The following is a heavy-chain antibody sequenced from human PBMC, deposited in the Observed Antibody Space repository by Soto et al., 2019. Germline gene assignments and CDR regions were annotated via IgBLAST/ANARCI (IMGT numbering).Heavy chain of an antibody. Sequence: GGSLRLSCAASGFTFSSYAMSWVRQAPGKGLEWVPAISGSGGSTYYADSVKGRFTISRDNSKNTLYLQMNSLRAEDTAVYYCAKDQGPQSYRYYYYGMDVWGQGTTVTVSS. CDR1: GFTFSSYA. CDR2: ISGSGGST. J-gene: IGHJ6*02. CDR3: AKDQGPQSYRYYYYGMDV. V-gene: IGHV3-23*01. D-gene: IGHD3-16*02.